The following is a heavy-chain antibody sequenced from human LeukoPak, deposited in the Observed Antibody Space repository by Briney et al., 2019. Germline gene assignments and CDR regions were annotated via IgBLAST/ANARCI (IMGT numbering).Heavy chain of an antibody. CDR1: GASISSYY. Sequence: SETLSLTCTVSGASISSYYWSWIRQPPGKGLEWIGYISYRGSTNYNPSLKSRVTISVDTSKNQFSLKLSSVTAADTAVYYCARSGGRDGYNFDYWGQGTLVTVSS. V-gene: IGHV4-59*01. D-gene: IGHD5-24*01. CDR3: ARSGGRDGYNFDY. J-gene: IGHJ4*02. CDR2: ISYRGST.